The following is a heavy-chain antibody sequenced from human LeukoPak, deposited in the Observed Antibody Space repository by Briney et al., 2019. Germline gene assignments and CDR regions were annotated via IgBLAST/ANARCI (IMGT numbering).Heavy chain of an antibody. V-gene: IGHV3-48*01. CDR3: ARAGAAAAESSSDDFDY. J-gene: IGHJ4*02. CDR2: ISRSSSTI. Sequence: PGGSLRLSCAASGFTFSRYSMNWVRQAPGKGLEWVSYISRSSSTIHYAGSVKGRFTISRDNSKNTLYLQMNSLRAEDTAVYYCARAGAAAAESSSDDFDYWGQGTLVTVSS. CDR1: GFTFSRYS. D-gene: IGHD6-13*01.